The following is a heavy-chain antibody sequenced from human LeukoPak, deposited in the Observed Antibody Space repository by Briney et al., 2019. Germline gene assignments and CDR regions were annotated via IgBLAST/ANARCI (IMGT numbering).Heavy chain of an antibody. CDR3: AKDQNIYDILTGLFDY. V-gene: IGHV3-30*18. D-gene: IGHD3-9*01. CDR1: GFTFSDFG. J-gene: IGHJ4*02. Sequence: GGSLRLSCAASGFTFSDFGMHWVRQAPGKGLEWVALISYDGSHKDYTDSVKGRFTISRDNSKNTLYLQMNSLRAEDTAVYYCAKDQNIYDILTGLFDYWGQGTLVTVSS. CDR2: ISYDGSHK.